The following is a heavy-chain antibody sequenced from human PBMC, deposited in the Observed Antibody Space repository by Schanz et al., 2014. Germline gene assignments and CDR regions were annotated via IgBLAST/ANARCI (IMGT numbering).Heavy chain of an antibody. CDR3: AKHLYQYNYYGMDV. CDR2: IKKDGSEN. CDR1: GFSFSDYW. Sequence: EVQLVESGGGLVQPGGSLRLSCEGSGFSFSDYWMGWVRQAPGKGLEWVANIKKDGSENYYADSVKGRFIISRDNSKNTLSLQLNSLRADDTAVYYCAKHLYQYNYYGMDVWGQGTTVTVSS. V-gene: IGHV3-7*03. J-gene: IGHJ6*02. D-gene: IGHD2-2*02.